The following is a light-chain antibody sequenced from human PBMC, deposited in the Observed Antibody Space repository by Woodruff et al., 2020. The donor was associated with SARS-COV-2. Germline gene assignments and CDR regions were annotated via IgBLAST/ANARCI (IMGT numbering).Light chain of an antibody. V-gene: IGKV1-5*03. CDR1: SVSRW. CDR2: KAS. CDR3: QVYDNLPLT. J-gene: IGKJ4*01. Sequence: SVSRWLAWYQQRPGEAPKVLISKASILKSGVPLRFSGSGSGTEFTLTISSLQPEDIATYYCQVYDNLPLTFGGGT.